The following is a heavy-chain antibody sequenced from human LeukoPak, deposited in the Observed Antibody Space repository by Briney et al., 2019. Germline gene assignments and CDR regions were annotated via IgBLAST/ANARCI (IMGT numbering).Heavy chain of an antibody. CDR2: IYHSGNT. CDR3: ARRPTYFGWRPSDSPSFFAF. Sequence: SETLSLTCTVSGYSISSGYYWAWIRQPPGKGLQWIGNIYHSGNTYYNPSLKGRVSISVDTSKNQFSLRLTSVTAADTAVYYCARRPTYFGWRPSDSPSFFAFWGQEPLVTVPS. V-gene: IGHV4-38-2*02. D-gene: IGHD3-9*01. J-gene: IGHJ4*02. CDR1: GYSISSGYY.